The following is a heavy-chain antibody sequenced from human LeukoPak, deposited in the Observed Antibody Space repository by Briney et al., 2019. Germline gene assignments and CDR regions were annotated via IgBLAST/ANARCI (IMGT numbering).Heavy chain of an antibody. CDR3: ASERAHQQGNY. J-gene: IGHJ4*02. CDR2: ISYDGSNK. V-gene: IGHV3-30*03. D-gene: IGHD2-2*01. CDR1: GFTFSSYG. Sequence: GGSLRLSCAASGFTFSSYGMRWVRQAPGKGLEWVAVISYDGSNKYYADSVKGRFTISRDNSKNTLYLQMNSLRAEDTAVYYCASERAHQQGNYWGQGTLVTVSS.